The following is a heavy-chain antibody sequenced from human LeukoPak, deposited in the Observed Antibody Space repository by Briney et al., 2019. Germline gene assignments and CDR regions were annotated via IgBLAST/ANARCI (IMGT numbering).Heavy chain of an antibody. Sequence: GGSLRLSCAASGFTFSSYAMSWVRQAPGKGLEWVSAISGSGDSTYYGDSVKGRFTIFRDNSKNTLYLQMNSLRAEDTAVYYCAKTRPLDSSSWSHGDYWGQGTLVTVSS. CDR2: ISGSGDST. V-gene: IGHV3-23*01. CDR3: AKTRPLDSSSWSHGDY. D-gene: IGHD6-13*01. J-gene: IGHJ4*02. CDR1: GFTFSSYA.